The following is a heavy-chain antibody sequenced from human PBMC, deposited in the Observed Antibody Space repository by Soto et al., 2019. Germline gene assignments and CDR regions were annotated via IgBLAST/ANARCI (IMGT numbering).Heavy chain of an antibody. D-gene: IGHD6-19*01. CDR1: GFTFSSYG. Sequence: QVQLVESGGGVVQPGRSLRLSCAASGFTFSSYGMHWVRQAPGKGLEWVAVISYDGSNKYYADSVKGRFTISGDNSKNTLYLQMNSLRAEDTAVYYCAKDRFRIAVAAPFDYWGQGTLVTAS. CDR3: AKDRFRIAVAAPFDY. V-gene: IGHV3-30*18. CDR2: ISYDGSNK. J-gene: IGHJ4*02.